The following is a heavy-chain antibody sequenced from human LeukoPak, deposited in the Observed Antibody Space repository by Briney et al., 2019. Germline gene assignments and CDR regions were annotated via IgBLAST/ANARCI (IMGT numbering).Heavy chain of an antibody. CDR2: IYSSGST. CDR3: ARGTTAAAGIFDC. D-gene: IGHD6-13*01. J-gene: IGHJ4*02. CDR1: GGSISSYY. Sequence: SETLSLTCSVSGGSISSYYWSWVRQPAGKGLEWIGRIYSSGSTNYHPSLNSRVTMSVDTSNNQFSLRLTSVTAADTAVYYCARGTTAAAGIFDCWGQGTLVTVSS. V-gene: IGHV4-4*07.